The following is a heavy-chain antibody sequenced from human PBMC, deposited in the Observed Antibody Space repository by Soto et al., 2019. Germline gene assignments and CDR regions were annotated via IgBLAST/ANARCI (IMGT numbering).Heavy chain of an antibody. CDR2: INPSGGST. D-gene: IGHD1-1*01. Sequence: ASLKVSCKASGYTFTSYYMHWVRQAPGQGLEWMGIINPSGGSTSYAQKFQGRVTMTRDTSTSTVYMELSSLRSEDTAVYYCDLGGNWNDVSSWFDPWGQGTLVNVSS. CDR3: DLGGNWNDVSSWFDP. J-gene: IGHJ5*02. V-gene: IGHV1-46*01. CDR1: GYTFTSYY.